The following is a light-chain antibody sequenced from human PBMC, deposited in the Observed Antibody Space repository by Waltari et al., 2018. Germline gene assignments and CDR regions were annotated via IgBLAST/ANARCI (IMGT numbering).Light chain of an antibody. CDR1: SSDIGAYHY. Sequence: QSALTQPASVSGSPGQSITISCTGTSSDIGAYHYVSWYQPFPGKAPKLIIYDVSKRPSGVSNLFSCAKSGDSASLTISGLQVDDEAHYHCASYTSGSTHVAFGGGTQVTVL. CDR2: DVS. J-gene: IGLJ2*01. V-gene: IGLV2-14*01. CDR3: ASYTSGSTHVA.